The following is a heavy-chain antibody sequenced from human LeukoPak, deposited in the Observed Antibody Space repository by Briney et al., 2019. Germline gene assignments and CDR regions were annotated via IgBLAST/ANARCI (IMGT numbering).Heavy chain of an antibody. D-gene: IGHD3-10*01. CDR3: AREGSGSYGFDY. CDR1: GGSISSGSYY. J-gene: IGHJ4*02. Sequence: SETLSLTCTVSGGSISSGSYYWSWIRQPAGKGLEWIGRIYTSVNTNYNPSLKSRVSISVVTSKNQFSLRLTSVTAADTAVYYCAREGSGSYGFDYWGQGTLVTVSS. V-gene: IGHV4-61*02. CDR2: IYTSVNT.